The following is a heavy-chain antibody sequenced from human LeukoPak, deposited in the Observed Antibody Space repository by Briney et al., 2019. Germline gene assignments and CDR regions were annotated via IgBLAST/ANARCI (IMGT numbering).Heavy chain of an antibody. D-gene: IGHD3-3*01. V-gene: IGHV1-2*02. CDR1: GYTFTGYY. J-gene: IGHJ4*02. CDR3: ARVEVTIFGVVILDY. Sequence: ASVKVSCKASGYTFTGYYMHWVRQAPGQGLEWMGWINPNSGGTNYAQKFQGRVTMTRDTSISTAYMELSRLRSDDTAVYYYARVEVTIFGVVILDYWGQGTLVTVSS. CDR2: INPNSGGT.